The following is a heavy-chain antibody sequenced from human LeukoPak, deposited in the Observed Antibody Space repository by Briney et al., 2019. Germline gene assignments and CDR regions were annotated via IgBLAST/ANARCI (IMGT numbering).Heavy chain of an antibody. J-gene: IGHJ4*02. V-gene: IGHV3-23*01. CDR1: GFTFSSYA. CDR3: AKEQQLWLLGYFDY. D-gene: IGHD5-18*01. Sequence: PGGSLRLSCAASGFTFSSYAMSWVRQAPGKGVEWVSTISGSGGSTDYAESVKGRFTISRDNSKNTLYLQMNSLRAEDTAVYYCAKEQQLWLLGYFDYWGQGALVTVSS. CDR2: ISGSGGST.